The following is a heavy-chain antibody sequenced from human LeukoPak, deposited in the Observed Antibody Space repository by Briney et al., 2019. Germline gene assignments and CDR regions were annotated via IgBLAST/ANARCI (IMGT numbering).Heavy chain of an antibody. J-gene: IGHJ5*02. V-gene: IGHV1-18*01. CDR1: GYTFTSFG. Sequence: ASVKVSCKASGYTFTSFGISWVRQAPGQGLEWMGWISVYDGNTNYAQNFQGRISMTTDTSTSTAYMELRSLGSDDTAMYYCARVRTWLDPWGQGTLVTVSS. CDR2: ISVYDGNT. CDR3: ARVRTWLDP.